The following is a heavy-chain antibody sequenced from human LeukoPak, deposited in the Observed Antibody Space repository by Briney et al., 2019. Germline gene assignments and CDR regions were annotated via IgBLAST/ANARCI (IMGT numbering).Heavy chain of an antibody. V-gene: IGHV3-23*01. CDR3: AKSFGSGSFYKDYFDC. Sequence: GGSLRLSCAASGFTFSSYAMSWVRQAPGKGLEWVSAISGSGGSTYYADSVKGRFTISRDNSKNTLYLQMNSLRAEDTAVYYCAKSFGSGSFYKDYFDCWGQGTLVTVSS. CDR2: ISGSGGST. J-gene: IGHJ4*02. D-gene: IGHD3-10*01. CDR1: GFTFSSYA.